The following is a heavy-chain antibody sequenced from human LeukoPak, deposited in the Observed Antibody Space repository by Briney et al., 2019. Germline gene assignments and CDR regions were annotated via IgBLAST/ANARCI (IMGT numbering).Heavy chain of an antibody. CDR2: IYYSGST. V-gene: IGHV4-59*08. Sequence: SETLSLTCTVSGGSISSYYWSWVRQPPGKGLEWIGYIYYSGSTNYNPSLKCRVTISVDTSKNQFSLKLSSVTAADTAVYYCARHVFYVERARGYFDLLGQGTLGTVS. D-gene: IGHD3-16*01. CDR3: ARHVFYVERARGYFDL. J-gene: IGHJ4*02. CDR1: GGSISSYY.